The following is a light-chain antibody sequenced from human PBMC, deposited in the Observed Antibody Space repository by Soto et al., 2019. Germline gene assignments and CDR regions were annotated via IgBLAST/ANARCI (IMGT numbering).Light chain of an antibody. CDR2: EVS. J-gene: IGLJ2*01. CDR1: SSDVGGYNY. Sequence: QLVLTQPASVSGSPGQSITISCTGTSSDVGGYNYVSWYQQHPGKAPKVMIYEVSNRPSGVSNRFSGSKSGNTASLTISGLQADDEADYYCSSYTSSNTLAFGGGTKVTVL. CDR3: SSYTSSNTLA. V-gene: IGLV2-14*01.